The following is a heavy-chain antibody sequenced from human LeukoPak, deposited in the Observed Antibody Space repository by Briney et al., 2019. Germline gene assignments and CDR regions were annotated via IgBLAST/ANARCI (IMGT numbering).Heavy chain of an antibody. CDR3: ARQDGATISY. CDR2: IYPGDSDT. J-gene: IGHJ4*02. Sequence: GESLKISCNGSGESFTSYWIGWVRQMRGKGLEWMGIIYPGDSDTRYSPSFQGQVTIPADKSISTAYLQWSSLKASDTAMYYCARQDGATISYWGQGTLVTVCS. V-gene: IGHV5-51*01. D-gene: IGHD5-12*01. CDR1: GESFTSYW.